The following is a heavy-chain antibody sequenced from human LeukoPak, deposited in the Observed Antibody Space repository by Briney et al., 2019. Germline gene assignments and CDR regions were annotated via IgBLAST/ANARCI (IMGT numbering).Heavy chain of an antibody. CDR1: GFTFNIYT. CDR3: ARGSEVESYD. J-gene: IGHJ4*02. V-gene: IGHV3-23*01. CDR2: ITNSGGST. Sequence: PGGSLRLSCAASGFTFNIYTMNWVRQAPGKGLEWVSGITNSGGSTYYADSVKGRFTISRDNSKNTLYLQMNSLRAEDTAVYYCARGSEVESYDWGQGTLVTASS. D-gene: IGHD2-15*01.